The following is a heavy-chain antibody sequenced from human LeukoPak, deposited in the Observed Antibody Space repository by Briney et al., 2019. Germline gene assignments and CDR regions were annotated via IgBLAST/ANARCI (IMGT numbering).Heavy chain of an antibody. CDR1: GFTFSSYA. D-gene: IGHD3-10*01. CDR3: AKGSRWFGELGYFDY. Sequence: GGSLRLSCAASGFTFSSYAMSWVRQAPGKGLEWVSAISGSGGSTYYADSVKGRFTISRDNSKNTLYLQMNSLRAEDTAVYYCAKGSRWFGELGYFDYWGQGTLVTVSS. CDR2: ISGSGGST. V-gene: IGHV3-23*01. J-gene: IGHJ4*02.